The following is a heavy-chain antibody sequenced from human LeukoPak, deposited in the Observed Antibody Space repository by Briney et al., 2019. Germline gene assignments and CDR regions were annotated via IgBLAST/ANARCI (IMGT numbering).Heavy chain of an antibody. V-gene: IGHV3-7*01. Sequence: GGSLRLSCAASGFTFSDYYVSWIRQAPGRGMEWVAKIKQDGSETYYGDSVKGRFTISRDNTKNSLYLQMNSLRAEDTAVYYCAKDRQVVPAFYYYYMDVWGKGTTVTVSS. CDR2: IKQDGSET. CDR1: GFTFSDYY. D-gene: IGHD2-2*01. J-gene: IGHJ6*03. CDR3: AKDRQVVPAFYYYYMDV.